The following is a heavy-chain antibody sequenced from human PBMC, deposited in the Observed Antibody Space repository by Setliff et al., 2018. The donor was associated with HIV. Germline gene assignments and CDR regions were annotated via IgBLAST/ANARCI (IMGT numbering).Heavy chain of an antibody. V-gene: IGHV4-39*07. CDR2: IYHSGST. J-gene: IGHJ6*03. D-gene: IGHD3-3*01. Sequence: SETLSLTCIVSSGSISTSSYYWGWIRQPPGKGLEWVGQIYHSGSTNYNPSLKSRLTISVDTSKNQFSLKLSSVTAEDTAVYYCARDRSFWSGSDYHYYTDVWGKGTTVTVSS. CDR1: SGSISTSSYY. CDR3: ARDRSFWSGSDYHYYTDV.